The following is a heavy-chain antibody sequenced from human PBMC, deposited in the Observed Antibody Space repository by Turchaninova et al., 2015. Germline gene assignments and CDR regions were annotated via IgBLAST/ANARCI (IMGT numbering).Heavy chain of an antibody. D-gene: IGHD7-27*01. V-gene: IGHV4-38-2*01. CDR2: MYHSGST. CDR1: GYAINNGYY. Sequence: VQLQESGPGLVKPSEPLSLTCAVPGYAINNGYYWGWIRQPPGKGLEWIGSMYHSGSTYYNPSLKSRVTISADTNKNQFSLRLSPVTAADAAVYYCARLSGDLDGTEYWGQGTLVTVSS. J-gene: IGHJ4*02. CDR3: ARLSGDLDGTEY.